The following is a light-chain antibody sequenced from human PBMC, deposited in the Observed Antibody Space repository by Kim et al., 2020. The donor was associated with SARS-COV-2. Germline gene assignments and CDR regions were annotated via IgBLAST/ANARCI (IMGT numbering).Light chain of an antibody. CDR2: EKN. V-gene: IGLV3-19*01. CDR1: SLRSSY. J-gene: IGLJ3*02. Sequence: LCQTVRITCQGDSLRSSYASWYQQKPGQAPVLVIYEKNNRPSGIPDRFSGSSSGNTASLTITGAQAEDEADYYCNSRESGVNHVVFGGGTQLTVL. CDR3: NSRESGVNHVV.